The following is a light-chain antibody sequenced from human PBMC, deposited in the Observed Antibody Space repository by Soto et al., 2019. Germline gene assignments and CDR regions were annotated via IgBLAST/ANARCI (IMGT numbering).Light chain of an antibody. Sequence: QFALTQPASVSGSPGQSITISCTGTSSDVGSYNLVSWYQQHPGKAPKLMIYEGSKRPSGVSNRFSGSKSGNTASLTISGLQAEDEADYYCCSDAGSGVFGGGTKLTVL. CDR3: CSDAGSGV. CDR2: EGS. V-gene: IGLV2-23*01. J-gene: IGLJ3*02. CDR1: SSDVGSYNL.